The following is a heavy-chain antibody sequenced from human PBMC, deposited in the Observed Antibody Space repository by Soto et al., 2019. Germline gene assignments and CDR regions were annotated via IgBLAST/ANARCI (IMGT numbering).Heavy chain of an antibody. V-gene: IGHV3-13*01. CDR1: GFTFSSYD. Sequence: PGGSLRLSCAASGFTFSSYDMHWVRQATGKGLEWVPAIGTAGDTYYPGSVKGRFTISRENAKNSLYLQMNSLRAGDTAVYYCARGTYDFWSGLDVWGKGTTVTVSS. J-gene: IGHJ6*04. CDR3: ARGTYDFWSGLDV. CDR2: IGTAGDT. D-gene: IGHD3-3*01.